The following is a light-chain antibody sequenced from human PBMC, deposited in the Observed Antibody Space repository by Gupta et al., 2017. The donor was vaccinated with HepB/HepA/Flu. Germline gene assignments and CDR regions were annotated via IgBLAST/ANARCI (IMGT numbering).Light chain of an antibody. CDR1: QSVSSTY. CDR3: QQFGTSPRT. J-gene: IGKJ4*01. V-gene: IGKV3-20*01. Sequence: DIVLTQSPGTLSLSPGERATLSCRASQSVSSTYLSWYRQKPGQAPRLLIYGASSRVTGIPDRFIVSGSGKDFTLTISRLGPEDFGIYYCQQFGTSPRTFGGGTKVEI. CDR2: GAS.